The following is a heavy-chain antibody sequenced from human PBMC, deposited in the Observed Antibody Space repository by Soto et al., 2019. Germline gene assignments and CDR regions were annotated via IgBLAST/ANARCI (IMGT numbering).Heavy chain of an antibody. Sequence: QVQLQESGPGLVKPSQTLSLTCTVSGGSISSGDYYWSWIRQPPGKGLEWVAYIFYSGSTYYNPSLKSRVTRSVDTSKNQFSLKLSSVTAADTAVYYGAGGRLGYCSSSSCYWFDPWGQGTRVTVSS. CDR3: AGGRLGYCSSSSCYWFDP. CDR1: GGSISSGDYY. D-gene: IGHD2-2*01. V-gene: IGHV4-30-4*01. CDR2: IFYSGST. J-gene: IGHJ5*02.